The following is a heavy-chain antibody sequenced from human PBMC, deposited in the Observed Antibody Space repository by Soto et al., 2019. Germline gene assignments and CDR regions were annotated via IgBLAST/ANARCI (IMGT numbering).Heavy chain of an antibody. D-gene: IGHD3-3*01. V-gene: IGHV3-21*01. Sequence: EVQLVESGGGLVKPGGSLRLSCAASGFTFSSYSMNWVRQAPGKGLEWVSSISSSSSYIYYADSVKGRFTISRDNAKNSLYLQMNSLRAEDTAVYYCARQIPNYDFWSGRGAYYYYGMDVWGQGTTDTVSS. CDR2: ISSSSSYI. CDR3: ARQIPNYDFWSGRGAYYYYGMDV. CDR1: GFTFSSYS. J-gene: IGHJ6*02.